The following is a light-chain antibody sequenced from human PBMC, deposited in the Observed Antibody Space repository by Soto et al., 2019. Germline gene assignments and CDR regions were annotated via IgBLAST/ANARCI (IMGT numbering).Light chain of an antibody. Sequence: QSVLTQPPSVSAAPGQKVSISCSGSSSNIGNNYVSWYQQLQGTAPKLLIYENDKRPSGIPDRISGSKSGTSATLDITGLQTGDEADYYCGTWDSSLSAGVFGGGTKLTVL. CDR2: END. CDR3: GTWDSSLSAGV. CDR1: SSNIGNNY. V-gene: IGLV1-51*02. J-gene: IGLJ3*02.